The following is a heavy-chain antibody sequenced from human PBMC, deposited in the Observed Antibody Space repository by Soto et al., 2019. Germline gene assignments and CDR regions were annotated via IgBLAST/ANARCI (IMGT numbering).Heavy chain of an antibody. CDR2: IYWDDDK. CDR1: GFSLDTSGVA. V-gene: IGHV2-5*02. CDR3: AHRGKTTTTTYFFDH. J-gene: IGHJ4*02. Sequence: QITLKESGPTLVKPTQTLTLTCTFSGFSLDTSGVAVGWIRQPPGKTLEWLTLIYWDDDKRYSPFLQSRLTITKDTSNNQLVLTLTNMDPVDTATYYCAHRGKTTTTTYFFDHWGQGTLVTVSS. D-gene: IGHD1-1*01.